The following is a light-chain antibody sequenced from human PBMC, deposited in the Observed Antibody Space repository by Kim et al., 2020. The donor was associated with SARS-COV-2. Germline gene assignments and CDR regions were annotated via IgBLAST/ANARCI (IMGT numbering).Light chain of an antibody. CDR2: QDS. J-gene: IGLJ2*01. V-gene: IGLV3-1*01. CDR1: KLVDKY. Sequence: LSPGQTASITCSGDKLVDKYARWYQQKPGQSPVLVIYQDSKRPSGIPERFSGANSGNTATLTISGTQAMDEADYYCQAWDSSTAVFGGGTKLTVL. CDR3: QAWDSSTAV.